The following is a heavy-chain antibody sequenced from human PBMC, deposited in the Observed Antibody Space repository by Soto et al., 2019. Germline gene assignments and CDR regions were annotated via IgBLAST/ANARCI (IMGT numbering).Heavy chain of an antibody. D-gene: IGHD2-2*01. CDR2: ISSSSSYI. Sequence: EVQLVESGGGLVKPGGSLRLSCAASGFTFSSYSMNWVRQAPGKGLEWVSSISSSSSYIYYADSVKGRFTISRDNAKNSLYLQMNSLRAEDTAVYYCARDRLSLSWDIVVVPAAIGWFDPWGQGTLVTVSS. CDR3: ARDRLSLSWDIVVVPAAIGWFDP. V-gene: IGHV3-21*01. J-gene: IGHJ5*02. CDR1: GFTFSSYS.